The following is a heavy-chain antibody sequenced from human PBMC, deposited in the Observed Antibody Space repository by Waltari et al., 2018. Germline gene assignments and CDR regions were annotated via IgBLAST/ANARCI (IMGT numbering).Heavy chain of an antibody. V-gene: IGHV1-69-2*01. CDR2: VDPEDGET. D-gene: IGHD6-13*01. CDR1: GYTFTDYY. J-gene: IGHJ5*02. CDR3: ATVGENQYSSSSGWFDP. Sequence: EVQLVKSGAEVKKPGATVKISCKVSGYTFTDYYMHWVQQAPGKGLEWMGLVDPEDGETIYAEKFQGRVTITADTSTDTAYMELSSLRSEDTAVYYCATVGENQYSSSSGWFDPWGQGTLVTVSS.